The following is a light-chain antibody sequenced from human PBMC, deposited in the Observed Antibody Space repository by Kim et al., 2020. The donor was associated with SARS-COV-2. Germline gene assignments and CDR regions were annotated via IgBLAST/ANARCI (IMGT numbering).Light chain of an antibody. Sequence: ASVKLTWTLSRGYSSYAIAWHQQQPEKGPRYLMKLNSDGSHSKGDGIPDRFSGSSSGAERYLTISSLQSEDEADYYCQTWGTGIWVFGGGTQLTVL. CDR2: LNSDGSH. V-gene: IGLV4-69*01. CDR3: QTWGTGIWV. J-gene: IGLJ3*02. CDR1: RGYSSYA.